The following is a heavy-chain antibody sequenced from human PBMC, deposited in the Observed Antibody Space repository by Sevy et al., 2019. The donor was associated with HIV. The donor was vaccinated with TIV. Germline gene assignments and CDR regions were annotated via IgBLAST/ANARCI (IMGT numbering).Heavy chain of an antibody. CDR2: IYSNGNT. D-gene: IGHD2-15*01. CDR1: GFTVSSNY. Sequence: GGSLRLSCAASGFTVSSNYMKWVRQAPGKGLEWVSIIYSNGNTYYADSVKGRFTISRDNSKNTLSLQMNALRAEDTAMYYCARGYCSGGACYPGYSDSWGQGTLVTVSS. J-gene: IGHJ4*02. CDR3: ARGYCSGGACYPGYSDS. V-gene: IGHV3-66*01.